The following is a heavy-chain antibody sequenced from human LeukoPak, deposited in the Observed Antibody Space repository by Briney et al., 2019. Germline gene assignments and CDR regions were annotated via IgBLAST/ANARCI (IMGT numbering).Heavy chain of an antibody. Sequence: GGSLRLSCAASGFTFSSYWMSWVRQAPGKGLEWVANIKQDGSEKYYVDSVKGRFTVSRDNAKNSLYLQMNSLRAEDTAVYYCAREEQLVFDAFDIWGQGTMVTVSS. V-gene: IGHV3-7*01. CDR1: GFTFSSYW. CDR3: AREEQLVFDAFDI. CDR2: IKQDGSEK. D-gene: IGHD6-6*01. J-gene: IGHJ3*02.